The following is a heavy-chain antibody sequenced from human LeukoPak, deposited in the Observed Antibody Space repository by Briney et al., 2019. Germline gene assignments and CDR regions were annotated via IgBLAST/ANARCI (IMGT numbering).Heavy chain of an antibody. CDR1: GFTFSSYW. J-gene: IGHJ4*02. D-gene: IGHD3-22*01. V-gene: IGHV3-7*01. Sequence: GGSLRLSCAASGFTFSSYWMSWVRQAPGKGLEWVSNIKQDGSAKYYVDSVKGRFTISRDNAKNSLYLQINSLRAEDTAVYYCARVLYYYDSSGPGEFDYWGRGTLVTVSS. CDR3: ARVLYYYDSSGPGEFDY. CDR2: IKQDGSAK.